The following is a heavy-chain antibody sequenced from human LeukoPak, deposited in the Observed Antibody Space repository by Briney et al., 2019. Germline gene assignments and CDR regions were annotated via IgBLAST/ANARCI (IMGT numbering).Heavy chain of an antibody. J-gene: IGHJ4*02. D-gene: IGHD5-24*01. Sequence: SETLSLTCAVYGGSFSGYYWTWIRQPPGKGLEWIGEIHYSGRINYNPPLKSRVAISADTSNNNFSLKMYSVTAADTAVYYCSRGTDAYKCGNSWGQGTLVTVSS. CDR2: IHYSGRI. CDR1: GGSFSGYY. V-gene: IGHV4-34*01. CDR3: SRGTDAYKCGNS.